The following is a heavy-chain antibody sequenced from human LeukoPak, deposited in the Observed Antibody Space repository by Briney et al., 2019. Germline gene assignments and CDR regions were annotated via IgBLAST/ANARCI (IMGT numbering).Heavy chain of an antibody. J-gene: IGHJ3*02. Sequence: PGGSLRLSCAAPGFSFDDYAMHWVRQAPGKGLEWVSGISWNSGRIGYADSVKGRFTISRDNVKNSLYLQMNSLRAEDTGLYYCAKDIGPTYYYDSSGYHDAFDIWGQGTMVTVSS. CDR1: GFSFDDYA. CDR2: ISWNSGRI. V-gene: IGHV3-9*01. D-gene: IGHD3-22*01. CDR3: AKDIGPTYYYDSSGYHDAFDI.